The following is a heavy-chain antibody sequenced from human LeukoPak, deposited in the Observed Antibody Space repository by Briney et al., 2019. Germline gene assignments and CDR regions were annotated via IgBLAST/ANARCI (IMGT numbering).Heavy chain of an antibody. Sequence: GGSLRLSCAASGFTFSDYYMSWIRQAPGKGLEWVSYISSSGSTIYYADSVKGRFTISRDNAKNSLYLQMNSLRAEDTAVYYCAGRDYYDSSGYYYGFDYWGQGTLVTFSS. CDR3: AGRDYYDSSGYYYGFDY. J-gene: IGHJ4*02. V-gene: IGHV3-11*04. CDR2: ISSSGSTI. CDR1: GFTFSDYY. D-gene: IGHD3-22*01.